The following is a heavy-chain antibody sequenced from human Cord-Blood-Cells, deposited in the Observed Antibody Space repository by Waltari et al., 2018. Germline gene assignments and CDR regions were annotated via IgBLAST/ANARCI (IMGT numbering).Heavy chain of an antibody. Sequence: QVQLQESGPGLVKPSQTLSLPCTVSGGSIRSGSYYWSWIRQPAGKGLEWIGYIYTSGSTNYNPSLKSRVTISVDTSKNQFSLKLSSVTAADTAVYYCATYLEGYWYFDIWGRGTLVTVSS. D-gene: IGHD1-1*01. V-gene: IGHV4-61*09. CDR3: ATYLEGYWYFDI. CDR2: IYTSGST. J-gene: IGHJ2*01. CDR1: GGSIRSGSYY.